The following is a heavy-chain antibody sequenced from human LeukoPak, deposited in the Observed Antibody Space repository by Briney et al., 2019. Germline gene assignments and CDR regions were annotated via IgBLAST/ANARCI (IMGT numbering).Heavy chain of an antibody. CDR2: INPNSGGT. Sequence: ASVKVSCKASGYTFTGYYMHWVRQAPGQGLEWMGWINPNSGGTNYAQKFQGSGTMTRDTSISTAYTEVSRLRSDDTAVYYCERNIDYWGQGTLVTVSS. V-gene: IGHV1-2*02. D-gene: IGHD1/OR15-1a*01. J-gene: IGHJ4*02. CDR3: ERNIDY. CDR1: GYTFTGYY.